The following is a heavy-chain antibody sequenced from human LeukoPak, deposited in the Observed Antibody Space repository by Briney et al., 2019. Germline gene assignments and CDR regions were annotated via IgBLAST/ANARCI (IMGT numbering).Heavy chain of an antibody. V-gene: IGHV4-59*12. CDR1: GGSISSYY. Sequence: SETLSLTCTVSGGSISSYYWSWIRQPPGKGLEWIGYMYYTGSTSYNPSLKSRVTISVDTSKSQFSLKLSSVTAADTAVYYCARDLRALGTYDVFDIWGQGTMVTVSS. CDR2: MYYTGST. CDR3: ARDLRALGTYDVFDI. J-gene: IGHJ3*02. D-gene: IGHD1-14*01.